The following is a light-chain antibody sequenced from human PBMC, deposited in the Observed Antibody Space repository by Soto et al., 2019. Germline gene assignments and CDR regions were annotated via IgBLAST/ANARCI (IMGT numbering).Light chain of an antibody. CDR2: DAS. CDR3: QQYNTWRSIS. CDR1: QSVSNSY. Sequence: PGERVTLSYRASQSVSNSYLAWYQQTPGQAPRVVIYDASTRATVIPARFSGSGSGTEFTLTISSLQSEDFAVYYCQQYNTWRSISFGQGTRLEI. J-gene: IGKJ5*01. V-gene: IGKV3-15*01.